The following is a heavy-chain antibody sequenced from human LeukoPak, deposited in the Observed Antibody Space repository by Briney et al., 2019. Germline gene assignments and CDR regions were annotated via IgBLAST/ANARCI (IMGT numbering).Heavy chain of an antibody. CDR2: IYYSGST. V-gene: IGHV4-61*01. CDR1: GGSISSSSYY. CDR3: AGSSILGYCSGGSCYSGRPYYYYGMDV. D-gene: IGHD2-15*01. J-gene: IGHJ6*02. Sequence: SETLSLTCTVSGGSISSSSYYWSWIRQPPGKGLEWIGYIYYSGSTNYNPSLKSRVTISVDTSKNQFSLKLSSVTAADTAVYYCAGSSILGYCSGGSCYSGRPYYYYGMDVWGQGTTVTVSS.